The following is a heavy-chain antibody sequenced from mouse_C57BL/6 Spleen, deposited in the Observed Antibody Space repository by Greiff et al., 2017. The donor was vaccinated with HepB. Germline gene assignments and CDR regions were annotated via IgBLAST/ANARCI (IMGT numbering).Heavy chain of an antibody. CDR1: GYAFSSYW. J-gene: IGHJ1*03. V-gene: IGHV1-80*01. D-gene: IGHD2-12*01. CDR2: IYPGDGDT. Sequence: QVQLKQSGAELVKPGASVKISCKASGYAFSSYWMNWVKQRPGKGLEWIGQIYPGDGDTNYNGKFKGKATLTADKSSSTAYMQLSSLTSEDSAVYFCARSGPYDGWYFDVWGTGTTVTVSS. CDR3: ARSGPYDGWYFDV.